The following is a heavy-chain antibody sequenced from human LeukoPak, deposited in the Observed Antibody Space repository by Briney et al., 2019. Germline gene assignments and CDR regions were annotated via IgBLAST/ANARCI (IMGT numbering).Heavy chain of an antibody. D-gene: IGHD3-16*01. CDR1: GFTFSSYS. V-gene: IGHV3-48*01. Sequence: PGGSLRLSCAASGFTFSSYSMNWVRQAPGKGLEWVSYISSSSSTIYYADSVKGRFTISRDNAKNSLYLQMNSLRAEDTAVYYCARDTGFGYYYYYMDVWGKGTTVTVSS. J-gene: IGHJ6*03. CDR3: ARDTGFGYYYYYMDV. CDR2: ISSSSSTI.